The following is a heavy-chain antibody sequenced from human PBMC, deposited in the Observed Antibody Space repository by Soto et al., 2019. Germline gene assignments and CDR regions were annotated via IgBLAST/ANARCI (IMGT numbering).Heavy chain of an antibody. Sequence: SETLFLTCAVHGGSFSGYYWSWIRQPPGKGLEWIGYIYYSGTTYYNPSLKSRVTISVDTSKNQFSLKLSSVTAADTAVYYCARRTRYCISTSCYGAMDVWGQGTTVTVSS. V-gene: IGHV4-34*01. D-gene: IGHD2-2*01. CDR3: ARRTRYCISTSCYGAMDV. CDR2: IYYSGTT. J-gene: IGHJ6*02. CDR1: GGSFSGYY.